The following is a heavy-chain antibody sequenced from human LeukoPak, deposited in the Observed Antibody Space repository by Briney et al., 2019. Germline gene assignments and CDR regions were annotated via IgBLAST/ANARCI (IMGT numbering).Heavy chain of an antibody. D-gene: IGHD2-21*01. J-gene: IGHJ4*02. CDR3: ATSNDAKIAPFDH. V-gene: IGHV4-4*09. Sequence: PSETLSLTCTVSGVSMSAYQWSWVRQSPEKGLEWIGCINTKGETSYNPSLKSRVTTSVDTSKSQFSLRLTSVSAADTAVYYCATSNDAKIAPFDHWGQGAPVTVSS. CDR1: GVSMSAYQ. CDR2: INTKGET.